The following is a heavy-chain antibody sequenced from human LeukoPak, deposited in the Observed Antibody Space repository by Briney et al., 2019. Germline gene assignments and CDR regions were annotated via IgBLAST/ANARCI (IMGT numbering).Heavy chain of an antibody. CDR1: GGSISSYY. V-gene: IGHV4-4*09. J-gene: IGHJ4*02. D-gene: IGHD6-13*01. Sequence: SETLSLTCTVSGGSISSYYWSWIRQPPGKGLEWIGYIYTSGSTNYNPSLKSRVTISVDTSKNQFSLKLSSVTAADTAMYYCARRRIAAAGSYFDYWGQGTLVTVSS. CDR2: IYTSGST. CDR3: ARRRIAAAGSYFDY.